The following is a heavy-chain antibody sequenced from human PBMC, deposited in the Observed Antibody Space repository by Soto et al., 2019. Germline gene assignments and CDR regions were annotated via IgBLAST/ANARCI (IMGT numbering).Heavy chain of an antibody. CDR3: AKGPCSGGACYGIEDV. Sequence: EVQLLDSGGGLVQPGGSLRLSCVASGFSFSNFAMSWVRQAPGKGPEWVSSITGSDDSTYYADSVKGRFTISRDNSRNTLYLQMSSLRVEDTAVYYCAKGPCSGGACYGIEDVWGQGTTVTVSS. CDR2: ITGSDDST. V-gene: IGHV3-23*01. CDR1: GFSFSNFA. J-gene: IGHJ6*02. D-gene: IGHD2-15*01.